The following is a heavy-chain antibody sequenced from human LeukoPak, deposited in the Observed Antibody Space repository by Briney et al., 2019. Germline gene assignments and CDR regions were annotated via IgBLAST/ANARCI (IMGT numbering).Heavy chain of an antibody. D-gene: IGHD4-23*01. CDR2: IYYSGST. J-gene: IGHJ4*02. CDR3: ARGTVVTGFDY. CDR1: GGSVSSGSYY. Sequence: SETLSLTCTVSGGSVSSGSYYWSWIRQPPGKGLEWIGYIYYSGSTYYNPSLKSRVTISVDTSKNQFSLKLSSVTAADTAVYYCARGTVVTGFDYWGQGTLATVSS. V-gene: IGHV4-30-4*01.